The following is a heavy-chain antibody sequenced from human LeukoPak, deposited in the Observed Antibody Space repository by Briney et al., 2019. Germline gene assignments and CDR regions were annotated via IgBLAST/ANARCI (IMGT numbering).Heavy chain of an antibody. Sequence: QSGGSLRLSCAASGFTFSSYWMHWVRQAPGKVLVWVSRINSDGSSTSYADSVKGRFTISRDNAKNTLYLQMNSLRAEDTAVYYCARVVEYYYDSSRYYYDDFDYWGQGTLVTVSS. V-gene: IGHV3-74*01. J-gene: IGHJ4*02. CDR3: ARVVEYYYDSSRYYYDDFDY. CDR2: INSDGSST. D-gene: IGHD3-22*01. CDR1: GFTFSSYW.